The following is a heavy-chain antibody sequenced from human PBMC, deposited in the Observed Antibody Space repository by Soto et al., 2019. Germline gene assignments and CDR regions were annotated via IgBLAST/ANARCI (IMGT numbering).Heavy chain of an antibody. CDR1: GIIFSSYW. Sequence: EVQLVESGGGLVQPGGSLRLSCAASGIIFSSYWMSWARQAPGKGLEWVANIKPDGGERYYVDSVKGRFTISRDNVKNSLYLQMNSLRAEDTAVYYCTRDWAAIPPFLYYGMDLWGQGITVTVSS. J-gene: IGHJ6*02. CDR3: TRDWAAIPPFLYYGMDL. D-gene: IGHD5-18*01. V-gene: IGHV3-7*03. CDR2: IKPDGGER.